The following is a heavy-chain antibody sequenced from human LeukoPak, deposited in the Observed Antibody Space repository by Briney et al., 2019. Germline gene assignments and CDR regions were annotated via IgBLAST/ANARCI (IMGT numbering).Heavy chain of an antibody. V-gene: IGHV1-18*01. CDR2: INTYNGNT. Sequence: ASVKVSCKASGYTFTAYGISWVRQAPGQGLEWMGWINTYNGNTNSAQKVQGRVTMTTDTSTNTADMELRSLAPDDTAVYYCARGNLGGNFDYWGQGTLVTVSS. D-gene: IGHD1-26*01. CDR3: ARGNLGGNFDY. CDR1: GYTFTAYG. J-gene: IGHJ4*02.